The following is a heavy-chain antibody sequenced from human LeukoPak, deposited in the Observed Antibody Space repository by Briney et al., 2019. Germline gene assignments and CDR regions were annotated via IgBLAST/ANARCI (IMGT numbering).Heavy chain of an antibody. J-gene: IGHJ5*02. D-gene: IGHD6-13*01. CDR1: GYSYTSYW. CDR3: AGAAAGVRFFFP. V-gene: IGHV5-51*01. Sequence: GESLEIYCKGSGYSYTSYWMGWVRQMPGKGLEWMGIIYPGDSDTRYSPSFQGQVTISADKSISTAYLQWSSLKASDTAMYDCAGAAAGVRFFFPSGQGTLVTVSS. CDR2: IYPGDSDT.